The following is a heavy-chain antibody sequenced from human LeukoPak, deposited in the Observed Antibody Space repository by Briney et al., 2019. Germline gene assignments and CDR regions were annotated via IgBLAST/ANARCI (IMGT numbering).Heavy chain of an antibody. V-gene: IGHV4-4*07. CDR3: ARQTGSGLFILP. Sequence: SETLSLTCTVSGGSISSYYWNWIRQPAGKGLEWIGHIYSSGSTSYNPSLKSRLTMSVDTSKNQFSLKLSSVTAADTAVYYCARQTGSGLFILPGGQGTLVTVSS. D-gene: IGHD3/OR15-3a*01. CDR1: GGSISSYY. J-gene: IGHJ4*02. CDR2: IYSSGST.